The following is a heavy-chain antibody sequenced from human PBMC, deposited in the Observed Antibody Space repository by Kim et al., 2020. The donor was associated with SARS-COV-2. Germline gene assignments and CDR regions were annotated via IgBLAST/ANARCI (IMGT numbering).Heavy chain of an antibody. D-gene: IGHD2-8*01. V-gene: IGHV3-74*01. CDR1: GFTFSGFR. J-gene: IGHJ2*01. CDR2: INGAGSYT. Sequence: GGSLRLSCAASGFTFSGFRMHWVRQVLGKGLVWVSRINGAGSYTGYADSVKGRFTSSRDNAKNTLYLQMNSLTSEDTAVYYCARDRAVNGHDWYFDLWGRGTLVTVSS. CDR3: ARDRAVNGHDWYFDL.